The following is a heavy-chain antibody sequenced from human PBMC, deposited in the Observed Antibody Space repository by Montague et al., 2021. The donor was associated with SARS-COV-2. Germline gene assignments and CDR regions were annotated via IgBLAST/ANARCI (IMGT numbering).Heavy chain of an antibody. V-gene: IGHV4-61*01. J-gene: IGHJ4*02. CDR2: IYYSGST. Sequence: SETLSLTCTVSGGSISSGSYYWSWIRQPPGKGLEWIGYIYYSGSTNYNPSLKSRVTISVDTSKNQFSLKLSSVTAADTAVYYCARHKKRLWFGELLFDYWGQGTLVTVSS. D-gene: IGHD3-10*01. CDR3: ARHKKRLWFGELLFDY. CDR1: GGSISSGSYY.